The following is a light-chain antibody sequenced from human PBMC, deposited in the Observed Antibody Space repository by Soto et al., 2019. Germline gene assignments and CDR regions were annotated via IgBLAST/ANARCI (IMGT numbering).Light chain of an antibody. Sequence: QSALTQPASVSGSPGQSITISCTGTSSDVGGYNYVSWYHQPPGKAPKLMIYDVSNRPSGVSNRFSGSKSGNTASLTISGLQAEDEADYYCSSYTSSSTLDVVFGGGTKLTVL. CDR3: SSYTSSSTLDVV. CDR1: SSDVGGYNY. CDR2: DVS. J-gene: IGLJ2*01. V-gene: IGLV2-14*01.